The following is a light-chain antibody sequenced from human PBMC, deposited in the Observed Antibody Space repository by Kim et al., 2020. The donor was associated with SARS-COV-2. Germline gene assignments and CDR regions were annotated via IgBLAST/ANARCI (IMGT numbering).Light chain of an antibody. CDR1: QSVLYSSNNKNY. Sequence: RATINCKSSQSVLYSSNNKNYLSWYQQKPGQPPKLLIYWASTREAGVPDRISGSGSGTDFTLTISSLQAEDVAVYYCQQYYSTPYSFGQGTKLEI. V-gene: IGKV4-1*01. CDR3: QQYYSTPYS. CDR2: WAS. J-gene: IGKJ2*03.